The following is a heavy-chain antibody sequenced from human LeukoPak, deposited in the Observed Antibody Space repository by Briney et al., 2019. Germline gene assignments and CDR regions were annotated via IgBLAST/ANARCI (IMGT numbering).Heavy chain of an antibody. CDR1: GFTFSSYE. CDR3: ASPAVWGELSLRY. J-gene: IGHJ4*02. Sequence: GGSLRLSCAASGFTFSSYEMNWVRQAPGKGLEWVSYISSSGTIYYADSVKGRFTISRDNAKNSLYLQMNSLRVEDTAVYYCASPAVWGELSLRYWGQGTLVTVSS. CDR2: ISSSGTI. V-gene: IGHV3-48*03. D-gene: IGHD3-16*02.